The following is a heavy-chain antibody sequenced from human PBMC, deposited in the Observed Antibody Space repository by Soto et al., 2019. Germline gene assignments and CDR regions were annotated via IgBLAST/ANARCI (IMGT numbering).Heavy chain of an antibody. J-gene: IGHJ3*02. CDR1: GYPVTAYY. D-gene: IGHD3-3*01. Sequence: QLHLVQSGAVVKKPGASVTVSCSASGYPVTAYYMHWVRQAPGRGLEWMGGINPATGAAKYTQTLPGRVNMGRDTALRKGFYVTGRPTSEDPGGFYLGGGGGVGVAGSAAFDMWGQGTLVTVSS. CDR3: GGGGGVGVAGSAAFDM. V-gene: IGHV1-2*02. CDR2: INPATGAA.